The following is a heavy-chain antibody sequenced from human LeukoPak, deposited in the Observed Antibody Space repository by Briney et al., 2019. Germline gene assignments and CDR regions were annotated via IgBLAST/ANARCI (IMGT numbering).Heavy chain of an antibody. Sequence: GGSLRLSCAASGISFSSYVMSWVRQAPGKGLEWVSVISDSGGTTYYADSVKGRFAISRDNSKNTLYLQMNSLRAEDTALYYCASRWGYSFDHWGQGTLVTVSS. D-gene: IGHD3-16*01. J-gene: IGHJ4*02. CDR2: ISDSGGTT. CDR1: GISFSSYV. V-gene: IGHV3-23*01. CDR3: ASRWGYSFDH.